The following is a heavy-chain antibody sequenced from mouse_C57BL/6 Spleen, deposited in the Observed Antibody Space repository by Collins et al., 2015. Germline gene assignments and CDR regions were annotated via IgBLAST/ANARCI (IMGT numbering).Heavy chain of an antibody. J-gene: IGHJ4*01. D-gene: IGHD2-1*01. Sequence: EVQLVESGGGLVQPKGSLKLSCAASGFSFNTYAMNWVRQAPGKGLEWVARIRSKSNNYATYYADSVKDRFTISRDDSESMLYLQMNNLKTEDTAMYYCVRIYYGNPGAMDYWGQGTSVTVSS. V-gene: IGHV10-1*01. CDR1: GFSFNTYA. CDR3: VRIYYGNPGAMDY. CDR2: IRSKSNNYAT.